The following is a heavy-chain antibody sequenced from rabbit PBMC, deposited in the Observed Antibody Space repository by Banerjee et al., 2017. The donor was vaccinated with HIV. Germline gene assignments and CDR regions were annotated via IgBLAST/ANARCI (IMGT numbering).Heavy chain of an antibody. D-gene: IGHD4-1*01. CDR3: VRVAGYVGAGVGQWDL. J-gene: IGHJ4*01. Sequence: QEQLVESGGGLVTLGGSLKLSCKASGIDFSAYGISWVRQAPGKGLEWIAYIYPDYRRTDYASWVNGRFTISLDNAQNTVFLQMTSLTAADTATYFCVRVAGYVGAGVGQWDLWGPGTLVTVS. V-gene: IGHV1S47*01. CDR1: GIDFSAYG. CDR2: IYPDYRRT.